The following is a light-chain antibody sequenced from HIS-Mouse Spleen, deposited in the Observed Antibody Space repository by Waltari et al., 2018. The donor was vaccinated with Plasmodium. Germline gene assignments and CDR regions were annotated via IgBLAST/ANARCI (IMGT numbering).Light chain of an antibody. CDR3: QQYYSTPYT. Sequence: DIVMTQSPDSLAVSLGERATINCKSRKSVLYSSTNKNYLAWYQQKPGQPPKLLIYWASTRESGVPDRFSGSGSGTDFTLTISSLQAEDVAVYYCQQYYSTPYTFGQGTKLEIK. CDR2: WAS. CDR1: KSVLYSSTNKNY. V-gene: IGKV4-1*01. J-gene: IGKJ2*01.